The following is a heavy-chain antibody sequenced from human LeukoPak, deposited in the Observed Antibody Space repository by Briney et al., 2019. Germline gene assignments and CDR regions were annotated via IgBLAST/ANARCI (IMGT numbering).Heavy chain of an antibody. CDR3: ATDPEDGGNH. CDR2: IIPILGIA. Sequence: SVKVSCKASGGTFSSYAISWVRQAPGQGLEWMGRIIPILGIADYAQKFQGRVTITADKSTSTAYMELSSLRSEDTAVYYCATDPEDGGNHWGQGTLVTVSS. V-gene: IGHV1-69*04. J-gene: IGHJ4*02. CDR1: GGTFSSYA. D-gene: IGHD4-23*01.